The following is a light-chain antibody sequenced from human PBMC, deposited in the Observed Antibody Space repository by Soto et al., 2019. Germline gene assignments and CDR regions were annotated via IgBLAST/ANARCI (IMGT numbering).Light chain of an antibody. CDR3: SAYASSSIRM. Sequence: QSVLTQPASVSGSPGQSITISCTGTSSDVGAYNYVSWYQQHPGKAPKVMIYEVSNRPSGVSNRFSGSKSGNTATLTISGLQAEDEGDYYCSAYASSSIRMFGGWTKVTVL. CDR1: SSDVGAYNY. V-gene: IGLV2-14*01. CDR2: EVS. J-gene: IGLJ3*02.